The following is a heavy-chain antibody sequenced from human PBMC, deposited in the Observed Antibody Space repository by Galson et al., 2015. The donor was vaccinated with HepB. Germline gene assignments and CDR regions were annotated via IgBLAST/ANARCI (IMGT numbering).Heavy chain of an antibody. CDR2: IGGRGGRT. J-gene: IGHJ4*02. D-gene: IGHD6-13*01. Sequence: GPGGLAVAASGFTLISYARSGARQAPGKGGGGCSAIGGRGGRTYYADSVKGRFTISRDNSKNTLYLQRNSLLAEDTAVSHWAKDRGGIGLAAAGTEVAYWGQGTLVTVSS. CDR3: AKDRGGIGLAAAGTEVAY. CDR1: GFTLISYA. V-gene: IGHV3-23*01.